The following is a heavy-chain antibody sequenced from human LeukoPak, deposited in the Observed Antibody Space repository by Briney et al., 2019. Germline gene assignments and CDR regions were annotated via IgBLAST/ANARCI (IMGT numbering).Heavy chain of an antibody. Sequence: GRSLRLSCAASGLTFNSYVMHWVRQAPGKGLEWVANINQHGTDKYYVDSVRGRFTISRDNAKNSLYLQMNSLRAEDTAVYYCAADGGPFDFWGQGTLVTVSS. CDR1: GLTFNSYV. V-gene: IGHV3-7*05. CDR3: AADGGPFDF. CDR2: INQHGTDK. J-gene: IGHJ4*02. D-gene: IGHD4-23*01.